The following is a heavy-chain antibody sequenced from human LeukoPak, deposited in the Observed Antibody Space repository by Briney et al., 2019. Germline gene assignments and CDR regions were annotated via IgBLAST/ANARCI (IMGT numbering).Heavy chain of an antibody. D-gene: IGHD3-10*01. CDR3: ARDSYYYGSGSNESYYYYYGMDV. J-gene: IGHJ6*02. CDR2: IIPIFGTA. V-gene: IGHV1-69*13. Sequence: ASVKVSCKASGGTFSSYAISWVRQAPGQGLAWMGGIIPIFGTANYAQKFQGRVTITADESTSTAYMEPSSLRSEDTAVYYCARDSYYYGSGSNESYYYYYGMDVWGQGTTVTVSS. CDR1: GGTFSSYA.